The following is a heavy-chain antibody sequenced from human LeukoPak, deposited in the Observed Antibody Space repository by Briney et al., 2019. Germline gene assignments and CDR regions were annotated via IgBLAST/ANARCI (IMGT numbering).Heavy chain of an antibody. CDR2: IYSGGST. V-gene: IGHV3-53*05. CDR1: GFTVSSNY. D-gene: IGHD3-22*01. Sequence: PGGSLRLSCAASGFTVSSNYMSWVRQAPGKGLEWVSVIYSGGSTYYADSVKGRFTISRDNSKNTLYLQMNSLRAEDTAVYYCAREADYYDSSGYYSADYFDYWGQGTLVTVSS. J-gene: IGHJ4*02. CDR3: AREADYYDSSGYYSADYFDY.